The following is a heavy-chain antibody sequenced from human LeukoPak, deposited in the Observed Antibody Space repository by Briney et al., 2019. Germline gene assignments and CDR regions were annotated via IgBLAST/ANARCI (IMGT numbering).Heavy chain of an antibody. CDR1: GYTFTGYY. CDR3: AREVGGPSTSRYYYYGMDV. V-gene: IGHV1-2*02. Sequence: ASVKVSCKASGYTFTGYYMHWVRQAPGQGLEWMGWINPNSGDTNYAQKFQGRVTMTRDTSISTAYMELSRLRSDDTAVYYCAREVGGPSTSRYYYYGMDVWGQGTTVTVSS. CDR2: INPNSGDT. J-gene: IGHJ6*02. D-gene: IGHD2-2*01.